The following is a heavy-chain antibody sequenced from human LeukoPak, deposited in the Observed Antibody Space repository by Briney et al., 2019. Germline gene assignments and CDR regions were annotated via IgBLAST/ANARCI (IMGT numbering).Heavy chain of an antibody. CDR3: AELGITMIGGV. V-gene: IGHV3-23*01. Sequence: GGSLRLSCAASGFTFSNYGMNWVRQAPGKGLEWVSAISGNDVSTYYADSVKGRFTISRDNAKNSLYLQMNSLRAEDTAVYYCAELGITMIGGVWGKGTTVTISS. CDR1: GFTFSNYG. J-gene: IGHJ6*04. CDR2: ISGNDVST. D-gene: IGHD3-10*02.